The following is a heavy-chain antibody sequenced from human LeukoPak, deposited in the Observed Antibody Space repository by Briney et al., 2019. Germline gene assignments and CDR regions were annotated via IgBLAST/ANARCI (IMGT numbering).Heavy chain of an antibody. CDR1: GGSISSYY. Sequence: SENLSLNCTVSGGSISSYYWSWIRQPAGKGLEWIGSIYTSRSTNYNPSLKSRVTMSVDTSKNQFSLKLSSVTAADTAVYYCARVHGLGWSDFDYWGQGTLVTVSS. J-gene: IGHJ4*02. D-gene: IGHD6-19*01. CDR2: IYTSRST. V-gene: IGHV4-4*07. CDR3: ARVHGLGWSDFDY.